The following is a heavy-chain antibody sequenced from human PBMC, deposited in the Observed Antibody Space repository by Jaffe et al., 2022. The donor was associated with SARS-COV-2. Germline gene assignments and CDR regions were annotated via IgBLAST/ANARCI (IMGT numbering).Heavy chain of an antibody. CDR3: ARDNGHFGFCDY. J-gene: IGHJ4*02. CDR1: GFTFSNYA. V-gene: IGHV3-30*04. Sequence: QVQLVESGGGVVQPGRSLRLSCAASGFTFSNYAMHWVRQAPGKGLEWVAVISYDGTNEYYGDSVKGRFTISRDNSKNTLYVQMNSLRAEDTAVYYCARDNGHFGFCDYWGQGALVTVSA. CDR2: ISYDGTNE. D-gene: IGHD3-10*01.